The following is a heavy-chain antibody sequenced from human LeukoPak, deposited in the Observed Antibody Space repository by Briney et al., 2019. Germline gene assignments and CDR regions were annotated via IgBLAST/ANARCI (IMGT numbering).Heavy chain of an antibody. CDR1: GYTFTSYD. Sequence: GASVKVSCKASGYTFTSYDINWVRQATGQGLEWMGWMNPNSGNTGYAQKFQGRVTMTRNTSISTAYMELSSLRSEDTAVYYCALYRDGYKPYYFDYWGQGTLVTVSS. CDR2: MNPNSGNT. CDR3: ALYRDGYKPYYFDY. J-gene: IGHJ4*02. V-gene: IGHV1-8*01. D-gene: IGHD5-24*01.